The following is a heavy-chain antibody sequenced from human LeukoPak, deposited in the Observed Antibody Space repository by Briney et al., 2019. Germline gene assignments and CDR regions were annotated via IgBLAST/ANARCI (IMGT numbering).Heavy chain of an antibody. V-gene: IGHV3-23*01. CDR2: ITASGGST. D-gene: IGHD1-1*01. CDR1: GFTFNNYT. CDR3: ARDYPTSGIVTIFDY. J-gene: IGHJ4*02. Sequence: GGSLRLSCASSGFTFNNYTMTWVRQAPGKGLEWVSSITASGGSTYCADSVKGRFTISRDNSKNTLYLQMSSLRAEDTAVYYCARDYPTSGIVTIFDYWGQGTLVTVSS.